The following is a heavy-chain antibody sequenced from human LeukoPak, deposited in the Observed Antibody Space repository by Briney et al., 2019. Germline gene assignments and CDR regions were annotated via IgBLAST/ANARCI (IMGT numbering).Heavy chain of an antibody. Sequence: GGSLRLSCAASGFTPSSYAMSCVREAPGKGREWDSAISGSGGSTYYADSVKGRFTISRDNSKNTLYLQMNSLRAEDTAGYYCAGVPGGYWGQGTLVTVSS. V-gene: IGHV3-23*01. D-gene: IGHD3-16*01. CDR1: GFTPSSYA. J-gene: IGHJ4*02. CDR2: ISGSGGST. CDR3: AGVPGGY.